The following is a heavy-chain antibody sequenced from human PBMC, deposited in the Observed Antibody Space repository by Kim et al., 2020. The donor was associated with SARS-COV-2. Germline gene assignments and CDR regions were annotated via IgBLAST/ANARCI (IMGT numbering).Heavy chain of an antibody. CDR2: ISSSSSYI. Sequence: GGSLRLSCAASGFTFSSYSMNWVRQAPGKGLEWVSSISSSSSYIYYADSVKGRFTISRDNAKNSLYLQMNSLRAEDTAVYYCARDLDSSSWYTVRYFDYWGQGTLVTVSS. V-gene: IGHV3-21*01. J-gene: IGHJ4*02. CDR3: ARDLDSSSWYTVRYFDY. CDR1: GFTFSSYS. D-gene: IGHD6-13*01.